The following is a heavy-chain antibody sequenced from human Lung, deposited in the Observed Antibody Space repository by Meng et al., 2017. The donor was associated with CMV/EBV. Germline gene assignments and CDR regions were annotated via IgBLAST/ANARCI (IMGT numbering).Heavy chain of an antibody. Sequence: ESLKISWAASGFTFSSYWMHWVRQAPGKGLVWVSRINSDGSSTSYADSVKGRFTISRDNAKNTLYLQMNSLRAEDTAVYYCARAYGSSGVWGWCQGTMVTVSS. V-gene: IGHV3-74*01. CDR1: GFTFSSYW. CDR2: INSDGSST. CDR3: ARAYGSSGVWG. D-gene: IGHD2-15*01. J-gene: IGHJ4*02.